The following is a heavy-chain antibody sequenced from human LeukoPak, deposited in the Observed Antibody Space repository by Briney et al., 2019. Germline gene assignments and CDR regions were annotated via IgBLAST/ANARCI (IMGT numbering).Heavy chain of an antibody. J-gene: IGHJ6*03. Sequence: SETLSLTCTVSGGSISSYYWSWIRQPPGKGLEWIGYIYYSGSTNYNPSLKSRVTISVDTSKNQFSLKLSFVTAADTAVYYCAAQVGIYYYYMDVWGKGTTVTVSS. V-gene: IGHV4-59*01. CDR2: IYYSGST. CDR3: AAQVGIYYYYMDV. CDR1: GGSISSYY. D-gene: IGHD1-26*01.